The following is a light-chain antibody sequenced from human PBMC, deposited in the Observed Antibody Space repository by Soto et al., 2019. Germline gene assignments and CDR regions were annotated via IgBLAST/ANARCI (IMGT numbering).Light chain of an antibody. Sequence: IVITHSPATLSVSPGERATLSCRASQSVSSNLVWYQQKPGQAPRLLIYGASTRATGIPARFSGSGPGTEFTLTISSLQSEDFAVYYCQQYNNWPQTFGQVTKV. CDR1: QSVSSN. J-gene: IGKJ1*01. CDR3: QQYNNWPQT. V-gene: IGKV3-15*01. CDR2: GAS.